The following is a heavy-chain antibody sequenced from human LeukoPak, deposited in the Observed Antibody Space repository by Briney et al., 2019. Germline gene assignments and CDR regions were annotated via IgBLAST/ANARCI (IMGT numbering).Heavy chain of an antibody. CDR1: GDSLSSDIYS. D-gene: IGHD1-26*01. V-gene: IGHV4-39*01. CDR3: ARLYSGSYYERDY. J-gene: IGHJ4*02. CDR2: IYYGGST. Sequence: SETLSLTCTVSGDSLSSDIYSWGWIRHPPGKGLEWIWTIYYGGSTYYNPSLKSRVTTSVDTPKNQFSLRLSSVTAADTAVYYCARLYSGSYYERDYWGQGTLVTVSS.